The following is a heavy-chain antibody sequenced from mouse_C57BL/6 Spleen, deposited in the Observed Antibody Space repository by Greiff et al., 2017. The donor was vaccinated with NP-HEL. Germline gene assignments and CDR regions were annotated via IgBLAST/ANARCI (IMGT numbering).Heavy chain of an antibody. CDR2: IYPGSGNT. J-gene: IGHJ3*01. Sequence: VQLQQSGAELVRPGASVKLSCKASGYTFTDYYINWVKQRPGQGLEWIARIYPGSGNTYYNEKFKGKATLTAEKSSSTAYMQLSSLTSEDSAVYFGARSDYGSSSWFAYWGQGTLVTVSA. CDR3: ARSDYGSSSWFAY. V-gene: IGHV1-76*01. D-gene: IGHD1-1*01. CDR1: GYTFTDYY.